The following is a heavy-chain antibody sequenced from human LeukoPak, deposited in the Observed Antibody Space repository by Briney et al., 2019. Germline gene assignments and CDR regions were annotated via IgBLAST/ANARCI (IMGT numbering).Heavy chain of an antibody. V-gene: IGHV3-74*01. Sequence: GGSLRLSCAASGFTFSSYWMHWVRQAPGKGLVWVSRINTDGSSTSYADSVKGRFTISRDNAKNTLYLQMNSLRAEDTAVYYCARGALVVGPEDAFDIWGQGTMVTVSS. CDR1: GFTFSSYW. D-gene: IGHD2-2*01. CDR3: ARGALVVGPEDAFDI. J-gene: IGHJ3*02. CDR2: INTDGSST.